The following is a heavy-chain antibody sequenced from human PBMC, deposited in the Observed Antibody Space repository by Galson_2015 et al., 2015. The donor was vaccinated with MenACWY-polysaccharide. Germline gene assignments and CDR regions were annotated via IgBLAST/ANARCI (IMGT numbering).Heavy chain of an antibody. D-gene: IGHD1-1*01. J-gene: IGHJ4*02. Sequence: SLRLSCAASGFTFSSYGMHWVRQAPGKGLEWVAVIWSDGSNVYYADSVKGRFAVSRDNSKYTLYLQMNSLRTEDAAVYYCARDRTYTHYLDYWGQGTLVTVSS. V-gene: IGHV3-33*01. CDR1: GFTFSSYG. CDR2: IWSDGSNV. CDR3: ARDRTYTHYLDY.